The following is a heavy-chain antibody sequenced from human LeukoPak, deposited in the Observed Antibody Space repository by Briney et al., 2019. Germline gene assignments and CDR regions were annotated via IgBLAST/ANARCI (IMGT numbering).Heavy chain of an antibody. V-gene: IGHV1-2*02. D-gene: IGHD7-27*01. Sequence: ASVKVSCKASGYTFTGYYMHWGRQAPGQGLEWMGWIDPNSGGTNYAQKFQGRVTMTRDTSISTAYMELSRLRSDDTAVYYCAREAGDDAFDIWGQGTMVTVSS. J-gene: IGHJ3*02. CDR1: GYTFTGYY. CDR2: IDPNSGGT. CDR3: AREAGDDAFDI.